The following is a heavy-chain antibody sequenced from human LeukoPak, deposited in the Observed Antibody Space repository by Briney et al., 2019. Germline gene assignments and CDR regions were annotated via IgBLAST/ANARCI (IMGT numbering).Heavy chain of an antibody. CDR3: ATDDYRGLGY. V-gene: IGHV3-74*01. Sequence: GGYLRLSCTTSGITFSDYWMHWVRQVPGQGLVWVSHIDQYGTYATYADSVRGRFAISRDNAKNTVYLQLDSLRAEDTAVYYCATDDYRGLGYWGRGTLVTVSS. D-gene: IGHD4-11*01. CDR2: IDQYGTYA. CDR1: GITFSDYW. J-gene: IGHJ4*02.